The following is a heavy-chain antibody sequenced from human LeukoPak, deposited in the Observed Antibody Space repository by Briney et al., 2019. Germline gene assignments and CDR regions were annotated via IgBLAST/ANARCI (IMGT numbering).Heavy chain of an antibody. Sequence: GGSLRLSCAASGFTFSSYSMNWVRQAPGKGLEWVSYITSSSSIIYYADSVKGRFTISRDNAKNSLYLQMNSLRAEDTAVYYCAKGTMSQHRGAFDIWGQGTMVTVSS. V-gene: IGHV3-48*01. CDR3: AKGTMSQHRGAFDI. D-gene: IGHD3-22*01. CDR1: GFTFSSYS. J-gene: IGHJ3*02. CDR2: ITSSSSII.